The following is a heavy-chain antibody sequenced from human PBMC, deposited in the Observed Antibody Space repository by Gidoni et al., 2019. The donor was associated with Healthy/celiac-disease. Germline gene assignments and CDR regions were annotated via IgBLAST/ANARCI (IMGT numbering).Heavy chain of an antibody. CDR3: ARDRRGIAARPDY. D-gene: IGHD6-6*01. J-gene: IGHJ4*02. V-gene: IGHV3-21*01. Sequence: EVQLVESGGGLVKPGGSLSLSCAASGFTFSSYSMNWVRQAPGKGLEWVSSISSSSSYIYYADSVKGRFTISRDNAKNSLYLQMNSLRAEDTAVYYCARDRRGIAARPDYWGQGTLVTVSS. CDR1: GFTFSSYS. CDR2: ISSSSSYI.